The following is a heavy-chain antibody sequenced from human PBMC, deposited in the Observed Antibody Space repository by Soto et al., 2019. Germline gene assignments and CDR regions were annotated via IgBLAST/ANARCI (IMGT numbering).Heavy chain of an antibody. CDR1: GYTFTSYD. V-gene: IGHV1-8*01. J-gene: IGHJ3*02. CDR3: ASENCGGDCYSAYDAFDI. D-gene: IGHD2-21*01. Sequence: ASVKVSCKASGYTFTSYDINWVRQAPGQGLEWMGWMNPNTGNTGYAQKFQGRVTMTRDTSISTAYMELSSLRSEDTAVYYCASENCGGDCYSAYDAFDIWGQGTMVTVSS. CDR2: MNPNTGNT.